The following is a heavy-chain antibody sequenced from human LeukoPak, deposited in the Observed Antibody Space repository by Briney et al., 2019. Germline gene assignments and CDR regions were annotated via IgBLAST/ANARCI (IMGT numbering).Heavy chain of an antibody. D-gene: IGHD2-21*02. CDR1: GFTFSGSA. CDR3: TSCGGDCYSGFDY. CDR2: IRSKANSYAK. J-gene: IGHJ4*02. V-gene: IGHV3-73*01. Sequence: GGSLRLSCAASGFTFSGSAMHWVRQASGKGLEWLGRIRSKANSYAKAYAASVRGRFTISRDDSKNTVYLQMNSLKTEDTAVYYCTSCGGDCYSGFDYWGQGTLVTVSS.